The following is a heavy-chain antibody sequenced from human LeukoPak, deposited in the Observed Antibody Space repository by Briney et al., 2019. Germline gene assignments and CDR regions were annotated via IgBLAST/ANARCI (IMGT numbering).Heavy chain of an antibody. D-gene: IGHD5-18*01. CDR1: GFTVSSNY. CDR2: IYSGGST. Sequence: GGSLRLSCAASGFTVSSNYMSWVRQAPGKGLEWVSVIYSGGSTYYADSVKGRFTISRDNSKNTLYLQMNSLRAEDTAVYYCARDDSYGQGAFDYWGQGTLVTVSS. V-gene: IGHV3-53*01. J-gene: IGHJ4*02. CDR3: ARDDSYGQGAFDY.